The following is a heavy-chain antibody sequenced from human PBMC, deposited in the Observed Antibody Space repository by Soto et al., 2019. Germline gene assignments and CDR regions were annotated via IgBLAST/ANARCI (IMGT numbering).Heavy chain of an antibody. CDR2: MNPNSGNT. J-gene: IGHJ5*02. V-gene: IGHV1-8*01. Sequence: ASVKVSGKASGYTFTSYDINWVRQATGQGLEWMGWMNPNSGNTGYAQKFQGRVTMTRNTSISTAYMELSSLRSEDTAVYYCARGTKNDILTGYYNWFDPWGQGTLVTVSS. D-gene: IGHD3-9*01. CDR3: ARGTKNDILTGYYNWFDP. CDR1: GYTFTSYD.